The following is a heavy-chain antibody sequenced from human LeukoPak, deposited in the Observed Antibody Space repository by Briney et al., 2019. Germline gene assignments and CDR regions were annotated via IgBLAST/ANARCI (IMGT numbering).Heavy chain of an antibody. CDR3: ARDYDPTTVTYFDY. D-gene: IGHD4-17*01. CDR2: IRSDGTNK. J-gene: IGHJ4*02. V-gene: IGHV3-30*02. CDR1: GFTFSSYG. Sequence: GGSLRLSCAASGFTFSSYGMHWVRQAPGKGLEWVAFIRSDGTNKYYADSVKGRFTISRDNSKSTLFLQMNSLRAEDTAVYYCARDYDPTTVTYFDYWGQGTLVTVSS.